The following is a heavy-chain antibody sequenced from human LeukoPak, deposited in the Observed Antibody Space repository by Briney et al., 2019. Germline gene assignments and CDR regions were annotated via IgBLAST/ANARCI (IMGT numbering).Heavy chain of an antibody. CDR2: INPSGGST. J-gene: IGHJ6*02. CDR3: ARARGFINYYGSGSHDYYYYGMDV. Sequence: ASVKVSCKASGYTFTSYYMHWVRQAPGQGLEWMGIINPSGGSTSYAQKFQGRVTMTRDTSTSTVYMELSSLRSEDTAVYYCARARGFINYYGSGSHDYYYYGMDVWGQGTTVTVSS. CDR1: GYTFTSYY. V-gene: IGHV1-46*01. D-gene: IGHD3-10*01.